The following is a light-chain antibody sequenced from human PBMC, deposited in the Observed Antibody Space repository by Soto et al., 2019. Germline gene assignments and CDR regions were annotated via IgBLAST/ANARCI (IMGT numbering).Light chain of an antibody. V-gene: IGKV1-39*01. CDR2: GAS. J-gene: IGKJ2*01. CDR3: QQSYTTPRT. CDR1: LSISSD. Sequence: DIQMTQSPSSLSASVGDRVTIACRASLSISSDLNWYQQKPGKAPKVLIFGASTLQSGVPSRFSGSGSGTEFTLTISSLQPEGSATYYCQQSYTTPRTFGQGTKLEIK.